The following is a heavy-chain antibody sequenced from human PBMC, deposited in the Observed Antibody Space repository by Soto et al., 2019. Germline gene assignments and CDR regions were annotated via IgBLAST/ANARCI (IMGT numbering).Heavy chain of an antibody. V-gene: IGHV4-31*03. CDR3: ARGSTVAAILLDY. CDR1: GDSISSGGYY. J-gene: IGHJ4*02. Sequence: QVQLQESGPGLVKPSQTLSLTCTVSGDSISSGGYYWSWIRQHPGKGLEWIGYIYYSGSTYYNPSLKSRVIISVDTSKNQFSLKLSSVTAADTAVYYCARGSTVAAILLDYWGKGTLVTVSS. CDR2: IYYSGST. D-gene: IGHD2-15*01.